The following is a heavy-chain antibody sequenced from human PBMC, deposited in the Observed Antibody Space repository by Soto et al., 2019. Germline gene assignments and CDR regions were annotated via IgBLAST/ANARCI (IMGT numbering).Heavy chain of an antibody. D-gene: IGHD3-22*01. CDR2: IDPSDSQT. CDR1: GYSFAGYW. V-gene: IGHV5-10-1*01. J-gene: IGHJ4*02. Sequence: PGESLKTSCKGSGYSFAGYWITWVRQKPGKGLEWMGRIDPSDSQTYYSPSFRGHVTISVTKSITTVFLQWRSLRASDTAMYYCARQIYDSDTGPNFQYYFDSWGQGTPVTVSS. CDR3: ARQIYDSDTGPNFQYYFDS.